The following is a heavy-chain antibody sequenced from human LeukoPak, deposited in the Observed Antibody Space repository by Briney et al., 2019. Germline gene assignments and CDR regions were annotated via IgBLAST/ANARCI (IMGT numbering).Heavy chain of an antibody. J-gene: IGHJ4*02. V-gene: IGHV3-23*01. CDR2: ISGSGDST. CDR3: AKVSSGWIVGYFDY. CDR1: GFTFSSYS. D-gene: IGHD6-19*01. Sequence: EGSLRLSCAASGFTFSSYSMNWVRQAPGKGLEWVSAISGSGDSTYYTDSVKGRFTISRDSSKNTMYLQMNSLRAEDTAVYYCAKVSSGWIVGYFDYWGQGSLVTVSS.